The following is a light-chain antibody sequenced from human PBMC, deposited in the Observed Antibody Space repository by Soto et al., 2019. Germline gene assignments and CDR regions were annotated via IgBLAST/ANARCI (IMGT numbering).Light chain of an antibody. V-gene: IGLV2-14*01. CDR1: SSDVGIYNY. Sequence: QSALTQPASVSGSPGQSIAISCTGSSSDVGIYNYVSWYQQHPGKVPKLIIYEVSNRPSGVSNRFSGSKSGNTASLTISGRQAENEAYYYCSPYTTSCALVFGTGTKGTVL. J-gene: IGLJ1*01. CDR2: EVS. CDR3: SPYTTSCALV.